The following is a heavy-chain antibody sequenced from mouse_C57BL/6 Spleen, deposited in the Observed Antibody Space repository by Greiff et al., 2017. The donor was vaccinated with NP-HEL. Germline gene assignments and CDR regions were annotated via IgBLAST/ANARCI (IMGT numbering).Heavy chain of an antibody. CDR3: ARVAGPYDYVYAMDY. D-gene: IGHD2-4*01. V-gene: IGHV3-6*01. J-gene: IGHJ4*01. CDR1: GYSITSGYY. CDR2: ISYDGSN. Sequence: EVKLMESGPGLVKPSQSLSLTCSVTGYSITSGYYWNWIRQFPGNKLEWMGYISYDGSNNYNPSLKNRISITRDTSKNQFFLKLNSVTTEDTATYYCARVAGPYDYVYAMDYWGQGTSVTVSS.